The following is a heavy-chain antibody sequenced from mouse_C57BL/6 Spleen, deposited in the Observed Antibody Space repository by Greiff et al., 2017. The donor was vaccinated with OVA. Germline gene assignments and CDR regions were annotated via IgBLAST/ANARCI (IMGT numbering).Heavy chain of an antibody. V-gene: IGHV10-1*01. CDR2: IRSKSNNYAT. Sequence: DVKLVESGGGLVQPKGSLKLSCAASGFSFNTYAMNWVRQAPGKGLEWVARIRSKSNNYATYYADSVKDRFTISRDDSESMLYLQMNNLKTEDTAMYYCVRSYYYGSSFDYWGQGTTLTVSS. CDR3: VRSYYYGSSFDY. D-gene: IGHD1-1*01. J-gene: IGHJ2*01. CDR1: GFSFNTYA.